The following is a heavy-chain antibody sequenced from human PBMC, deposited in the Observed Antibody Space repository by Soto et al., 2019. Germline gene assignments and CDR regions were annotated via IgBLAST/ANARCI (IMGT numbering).Heavy chain of an antibody. V-gene: IGHV4-59*01. Sequence: SETLSLTCTVSGGSISSYYWSWIRQPPGKGLEWIGYIYYSGSTNYNPSLKSRVTISVDTSKNQFSLKLSSVTAADTAVYYCARAGPTVVTRFPNWFDPWGQGTLVTVSS. D-gene: IGHD2-21*02. CDR2: IYYSGST. CDR3: ARAGPTVVTRFPNWFDP. J-gene: IGHJ5*02. CDR1: GGSISSYY.